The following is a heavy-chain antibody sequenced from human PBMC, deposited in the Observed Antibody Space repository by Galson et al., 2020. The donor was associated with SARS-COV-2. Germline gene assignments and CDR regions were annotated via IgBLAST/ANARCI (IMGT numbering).Heavy chain of an antibody. Sequence: GESLKISCTGSGYSFTSDWIGWVRQMPGKGLEWMGIIYPGDSDTRYSPSFRGQVTISADKSISTAYLQWSSLKASDTAMYFCARRKDFGGSFDYWGQGTLVTVSS. V-gene: IGHV5-51*01. CDR3: ARRKDFGGSFDY. CDR1: GYSFTSDW. CDR2: IYPGDSDT. D-gene: IGHD2-15*01. J-gene: IGHJ4*02.